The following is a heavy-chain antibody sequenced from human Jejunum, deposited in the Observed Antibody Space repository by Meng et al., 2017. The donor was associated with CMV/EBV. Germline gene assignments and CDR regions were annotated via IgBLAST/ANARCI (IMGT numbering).Heavy chain of an antibody. D-gene: IGHD6-13*01. V-gene: IGHV4-39*07. CDR2: IYYSGNI. CDR1: GDCNINRDYN. J-gene: IGHJ4*02. CDR3: ARDMGQQPVPVYFDY. Sequence: GDCNINRDYNWGWISQSTEKGLEWIGSIYYSGNIYHNPSFKSRVTISVDTSKNQFSLRLSSVTAADTAVYSCARDMGQQPVPVYFDYWGQGILVTVSS.